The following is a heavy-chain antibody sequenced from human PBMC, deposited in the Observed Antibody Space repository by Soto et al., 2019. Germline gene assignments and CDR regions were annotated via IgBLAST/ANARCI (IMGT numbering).Heavy chain of an antibody. Sequence: QVQLVQSGAEVKKPGSSVKVSCKASGGTFSSYAISWVRQAPGQGLEWMGGIIPIFGSTNYAQNFQGRVTITADESTSTASMELSSLRSEDTAVYYCASTYDSSGYYLGNNWFDPWGQGTLVTVSS. D-gene: IGHD3-22*01. CDR2: IIPIFGST. CDR3: ASTYDSSGYYLGNNWFDP. CDR1: GGTFSSYA. V-gene: IGHV1-69*01. J-gene: IGHJ5*02.